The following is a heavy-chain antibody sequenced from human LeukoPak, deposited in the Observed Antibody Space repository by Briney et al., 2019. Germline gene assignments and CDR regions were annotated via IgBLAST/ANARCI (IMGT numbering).Heavy chain of an antibody. CDR3: AREYCSSTSCPNDAFDI. J-gene: IGHJ3*02. CDR1: GFTFSSYA. CDR2: ISYDGSNK. D-gene: IGHD2-2*01. V-gene: IGHV3-30*04. Sequence: GGSLRLSCAASGFTFSSYAMHWVRQAPGKGLEWVAVISYDGSNKYYADSVKGRFTISRDNSKNTLYLQMNSLRAEDTAVYYCAREYCSSTSCPNDAFDIWGQGTMVTVSS.